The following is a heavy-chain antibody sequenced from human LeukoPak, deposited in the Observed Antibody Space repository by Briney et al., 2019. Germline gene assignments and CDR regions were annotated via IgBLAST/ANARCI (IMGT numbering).Heavy chain of an antibody. D-gene: IGHD6-13*01. CDR1: GFTFSSYG. Sequence: GGSLRLSCAASGFTFSSYGMHWVRQAPGKGLEWVAVISYDGSNKYYADSVKGRFTISRDNSKNTLYLQMNSLRAEDTAIYYCATGGSLARFDYWGQGTLVTVSS. V-gene: IGHV3-30*03. CDR3: ATGGSLARFDY. J-gene: IGHJ4*02. CDR2: ISYDGSNK.